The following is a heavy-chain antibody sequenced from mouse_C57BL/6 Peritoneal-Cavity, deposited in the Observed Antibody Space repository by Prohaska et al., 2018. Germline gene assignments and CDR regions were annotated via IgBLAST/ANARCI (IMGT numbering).Heavy chain of an antibody. D-gene: IGHD1-1*01. J-gene: IGHJ1*03. CDR2: IWRGGST. Sequence: SPGKGLEWLGGIWRGGSTDYNAAFMSRLSITKDNSKSQVFFKMNSLQADDTAIYYCAKKGYYEYFDVWGTGTTVTVSS. CDR3: AKKGYYEYFDV. V-gene: IGHV2-5*01.